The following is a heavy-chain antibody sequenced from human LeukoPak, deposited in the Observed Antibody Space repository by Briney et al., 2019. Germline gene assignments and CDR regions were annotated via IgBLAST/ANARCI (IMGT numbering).Heavy chain of an antibody. Sequence: GASVKVSCKASGYTFTGYYMHWVRQAPRQGLEWMGWINPNSGGTNYAQKFQGRVTMTRDTSISTAYMELSRLRSDDTAVYYCARERWLQLRYYFDYWGQGTLSPSPQ. CDR1: GYTFTGYY. CDR3: ARERWLQLRYYFDY. V-gene: IGHV1-2*02. CDR2: INPNSGGT. D-gene: IGHD5-24*01. J-gene: IGHJ4*02.